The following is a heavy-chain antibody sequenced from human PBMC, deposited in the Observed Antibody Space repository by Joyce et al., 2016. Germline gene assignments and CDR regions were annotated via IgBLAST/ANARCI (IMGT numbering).Heavy chain of an antibody. CDR2: SKNKADGYTT. CDR3: ATEGDSSGPDFDR. CDR1: GLTFSHYY. Sequence: EVQLVASGGGLVQPGGSLSLSCGATGLTFSHYYINWVRQAPGKGLEWVGRSKNKADGYTTEDAASVKGRCTISRDDSKSSLYLQMNSLKSEDTAFYYCATEGDSSGPDFDRWGQGTLVTVSS. D-gene: IGHD3-22*01. V-gene: IGHV3-72*01. J-gene: IGHJ4*02.